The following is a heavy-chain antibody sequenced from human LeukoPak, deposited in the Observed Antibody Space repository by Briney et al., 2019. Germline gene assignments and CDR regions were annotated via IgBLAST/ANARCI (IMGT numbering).Heavy chain of an antibody. V-gene: IGHV1-69*13. Sequence: GASVKVSCKASGGTFSSYAISWVRQAPGQGLEWMGGIIPIFGTANYAQKFQGRVTITADESTSTAYMELSSLRSEDTAVYYCARVLWLQPPYGMDVWGQGTTVTVSS. J-gene: IGHJ6*02. CDR1: GGTFSSYA. CDR3: ARVLWLQPPYGMDV. D-gene: IGHD5-24*01. CDR2: IIPIFGTA.